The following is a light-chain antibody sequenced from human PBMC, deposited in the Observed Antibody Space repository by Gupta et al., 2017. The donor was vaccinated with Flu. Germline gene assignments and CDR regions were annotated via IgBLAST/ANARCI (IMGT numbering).Light chain of an antibody. CDR1: QGISSY. CDR3: QQDASSPRT. V-gene: IGKV1-8*01. J-gene: IGKJ1*01. CDR2: AAS. Sequence: AIRMTQSPSSFSASTGDRVTITCRASQGISSYLAWYQQKPGKAPKLLIYAASTLQSGVPSRFSGSGSGTDFTLTISCLQSEDFATYYCQQDASSPRTFGQGTKVEIK.